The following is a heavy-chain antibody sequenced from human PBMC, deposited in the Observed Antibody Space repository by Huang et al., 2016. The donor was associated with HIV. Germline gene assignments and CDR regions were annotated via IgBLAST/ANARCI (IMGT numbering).Heavy chain of an antibody. J-gene: IGHJ5*02. CDR3: ARDATKNPRGWFDP. D-gene: IGHD3-10*01. CDR1: GGSLRGYY. Sequence: QVHLQQWGAGLLKSAETLSLTCAVYGGSLRGYYWSWLRQTPGKGLEGMGEVNHLGSPKYNPSLKSRVSISMDESKKQFSLKLKFISDADTAVYFCARDATKNPRGWFDPWGQGSLVTVSS. CDR2: VNHLGSP. V-gene: IGHV4-34*02.